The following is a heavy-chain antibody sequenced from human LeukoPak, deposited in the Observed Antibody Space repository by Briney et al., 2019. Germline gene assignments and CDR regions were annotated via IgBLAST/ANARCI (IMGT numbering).Heavy chain of an antibody. D-gene: IGHD3-22*01. J-gene: IGHJ4*02. Sequence: GRSLRLSCAASGFTFSSYAMHWVRQAPGKGLEWVAVISYDGSNKYYADSVKGRFTISRDNSKNTLYLQMNSLRAEDTAVYYCARDYGTMIVVVINHPLLYWGQGTLVTVSS. V-gene: IGHV3-30-3*01. CDR1: GFTFSSYA. CDR3: ARDYGTMIVVVINHPLLY. CDR2: ISYDGSNK.